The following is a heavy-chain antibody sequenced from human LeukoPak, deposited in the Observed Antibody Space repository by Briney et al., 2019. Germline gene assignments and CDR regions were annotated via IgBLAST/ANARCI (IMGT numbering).Heavy chain of an antibody. Sequence: GGSLRLSCAASGFTFSSYWMSWVRQAPGKGLEWVAHIKQDGSEKYYVDSVKGRFTISRDNAKNSLYLQMNSLRAEDTAVYYCASLYYDILTGYDYYGMDVWGKGTTVTVSS. CDR2: IKQDGSEK. CDR1: GFTFSSYW. V-gene: IGHV3-7*03. J-gene: IGHJ6*04. D-gene: IGHD3-9*01. CDR3: ASLYYDILTGYDYYGMDV.